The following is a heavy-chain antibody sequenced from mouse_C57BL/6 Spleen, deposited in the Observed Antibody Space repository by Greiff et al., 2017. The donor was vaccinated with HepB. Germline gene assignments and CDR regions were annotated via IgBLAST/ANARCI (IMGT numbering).Heavy chain of an antibody. CDR1: GFTFSDYG. Sequence: DVQLVESGGGLVKPGGSLKLSCAASGFTFSDYGMHWVRQAPEKGLEWVAYISSGSSTIYYADTVKGRFTISRDNAKNTLFLQMTSLRSEDTAMYYCARIYYGNYYYAMDYWGQGTSVTVSS. CDR2: ISSGSSTI. J-gene: IGHJ4*01. CDR3: ARIYYGNYYYAMDY. V-gene: IGHV5-17*01. D-gene: IGHD2-1*01.